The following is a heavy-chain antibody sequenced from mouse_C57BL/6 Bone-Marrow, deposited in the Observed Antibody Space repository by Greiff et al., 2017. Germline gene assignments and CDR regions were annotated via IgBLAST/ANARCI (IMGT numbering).Heavy chain of an antibody. CDR2: IYPRSGNT. CDR3: ARKRGYWYFDV. J-gene: IGHJ1*03. Sequence: VQLMESGAELARPGASVKLSCQASGYTFTSYGISWVKQRTGQGLEWIGEIYPRSGNTYYNEKFKGKATLPADKSSSTAYMELRRLTSEDSAVYCCARKRGYWYFDVWGTGTTVTVSS. V-gene: IGHV1-81*01. CDR1: GYTFTSYG.